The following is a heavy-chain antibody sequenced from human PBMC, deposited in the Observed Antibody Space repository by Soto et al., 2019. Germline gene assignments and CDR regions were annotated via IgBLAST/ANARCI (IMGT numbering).Heavy chain of an antibody. V-gene: IGHV4-34*01. J-gene: IGHJ4*02. Sequence: PSETLSLTCTVSGGSISGYYWSWIRQPPGRGLEWIGEINHTGSTKYNPSLKSRVTISLDTSKNQFSLSLRSVTAADTAVYYCARGREIFGAVTPFEYWGQGTQVTVSS. CDR2: INHTGST. CDR3: ARGREIFGAVTPFEY. CDR1: GGSISGYY. D-gene: IGHD3-3*01.